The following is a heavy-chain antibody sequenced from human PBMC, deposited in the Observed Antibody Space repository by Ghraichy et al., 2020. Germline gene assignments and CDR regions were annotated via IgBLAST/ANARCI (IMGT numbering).Heavy chain of an antibody. CDR2: ISGGGTST. CDR1: GFTFSSYA. Sequence: GGSLRLSCAASGFTFSSYAMSWVRQAPGKGLEWVSAISGGGTSTYFADSVKGRFTISRDNSKNTLYLQMTSLRAEDTAVYYCAKDPRLAVAGTEYFDYWGQGTLVTVSS. V-gene: IGHV3-23*01. D-gene: IGHD6-19*01. J-gene: IGHJ4*02. CDR3: AKDPRLAVAGTEYFDY.